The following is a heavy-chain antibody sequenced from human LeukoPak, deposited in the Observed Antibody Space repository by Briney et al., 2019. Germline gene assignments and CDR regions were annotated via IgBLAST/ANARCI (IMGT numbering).Heavy chain of an antibody. CDR1: GGSSSGYY. V-gene: IGHV4-34*01. J-gene: IGHJ4*02. D-gene: IGHD5-12*01. CDR3: VRSNRWSQWLRLSTIDY. Sequence: PSETLSLTCAVYGGSSSGYYWSWIRQPPGKGLEWIGEINHSGSTNYNPSLKSRVTISVDTSKNQFSLKLSSVTAADTAVYYCVRSNRWSQWLRLSTIDYWGQGTLVTVSS. CDR2: INHSGST.